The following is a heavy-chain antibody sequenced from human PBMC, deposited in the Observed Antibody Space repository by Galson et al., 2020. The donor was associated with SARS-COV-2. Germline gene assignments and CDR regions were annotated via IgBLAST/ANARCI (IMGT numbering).Heavy chain of an antibody. CDR1: GFTFDDYA. J-gene: IGHJ4*02. Sequence: GGSLRLSCAASGFTFDDYAMHWVRQAPGKGLEWVSGISWNSGSIGYADSVKGRFTISRDNAKNSLYLQMNSLRAEDTALYYCAKDRGQGYSYGYYFDYWGQGALVTVSS. CDR3: AKDRGQGYSYGYYFDY. V-gene: IGHV3-9*01. D-gene: IGHD5-18*01. CDR2: ISWNSGSI.